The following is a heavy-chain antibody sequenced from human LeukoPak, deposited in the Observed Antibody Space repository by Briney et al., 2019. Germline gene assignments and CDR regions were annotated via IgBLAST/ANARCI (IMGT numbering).Heavy chain of an antibody. Sequence: SVKVSCKASGGTFSAYVINWVRQAPGQGLEWMGRIIPIFGTANYAQKFQGRVTITTDESTSTAYMELSSLRSEDTAVYYCATGIRPPSYSNYVSISYYYMDVWGKGTTVTVSS. CDR1: GGTFSAYV. J-gene: IGHJ6*03. CDR3: ATGIRPPSYSNYVSISYYYMDV. V-gene: IGHV1-69*05. D-gene: IGHD4-11*01. CDR2: IIPIFGTA.